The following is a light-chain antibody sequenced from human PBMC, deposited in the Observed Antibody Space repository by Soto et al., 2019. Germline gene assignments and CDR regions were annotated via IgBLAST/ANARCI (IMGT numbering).Light chain of an antibody. CDR1: QDVRTW. J-gene: IGKJ1*01. Sequence: IQMTQPPSSVSASIGDRVTLTCRASQDVRTWLAWYQQKPGRAPKLLIHAASRLQSGVPSRFSGSGSGTDFTLTISNLQPDDLGTYYCQQYITYQWTVGQGTKVDSK. CDR2: AAS. V-gene: IGKV1D-16*01. CDR3: QQYITYQWT.